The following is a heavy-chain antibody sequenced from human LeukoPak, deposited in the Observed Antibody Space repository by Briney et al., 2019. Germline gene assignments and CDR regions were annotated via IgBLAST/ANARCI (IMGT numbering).Heavy chain of an antibody. CDR1: GGSFSGYY. D-gene: IGHD2-2*01. CDR2: INHSGST. Sequence: SETLSLTCVVYGGSFSGYYCSWIRQPPGKGLEWVGEINHSGSTNYNPSLKSRVTISVDTSKNQFSLKLSSVTAADTAVYYCARGRKAAVPAATWHYYYYYYMDVWGKGTTVTISS. J-gene: IGHJ6*03. CDR3: ARGRKAAVPAATWHYYYYYYMDV. V-gene: IGHV4-34*01.